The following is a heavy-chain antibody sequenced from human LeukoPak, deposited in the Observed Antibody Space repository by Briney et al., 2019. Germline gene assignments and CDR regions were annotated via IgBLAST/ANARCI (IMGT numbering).Heavy chain of an antibody. Sequence: PSETLSLTCTVFGDSISSYYWNWIRQPPGKGLEWIGYIYYSGGTNYNPSLKSRVTMSLDTSKNQFSLRLSSVTAADTAVYYCARGFWSGYPYFDSWDQGTQVTVSS. J-gene: IGHJ4*02. D-gene: IGHD3-3*01. CDR1: GDSISSYY. CDR2: IYYSGGT. CDR3: ARGFWSGYPYFDS. V-gene: IGHV4-59*01.